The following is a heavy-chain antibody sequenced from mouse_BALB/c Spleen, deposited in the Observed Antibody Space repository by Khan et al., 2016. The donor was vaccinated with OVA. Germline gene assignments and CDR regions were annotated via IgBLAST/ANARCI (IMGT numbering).Heavy chain of an antibody. D-gene: IGHD2-1*01. V-gene: IGHV1S132*01. CDR3: ARGYFGSYEVAY. Sequence: QVQLQQSGAELVKPGASVKLSCKTSGYTFTSYWIQRVKQRPGQGLGWIGQIFLGTGTTYYNETFKGKATLTVDTSCNTAYMQVSSQTAEDHAVYFCARGYFGSYEVAYRGLETLVTVSP. CDR2: IFLGTGTT. CDR1: GYTFTSYW. J-gene: IGHJ3*01.